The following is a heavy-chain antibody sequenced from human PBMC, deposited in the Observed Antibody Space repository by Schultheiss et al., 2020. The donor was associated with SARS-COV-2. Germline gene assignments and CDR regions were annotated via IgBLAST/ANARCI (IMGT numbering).Heavy chain of an antibody. V-gene: IGHV1-8*01. D-gene: IGHD5-12*01. J-gene: IGHJ5*02. CDR1: GYTFTSYD. CDR3: ARDDSGYDGLNWFDP. CDR2: MNPNSGNT. Sequence: KISCKASGYTFTSYDINWVRQATGQGLEWMGWMNPNSGNTGYAQKFQGRVTMTRNTSISTAYMELSSLRSEDTAVYYCARDDSGYDGLNWFDPWGQGTLVTVSS.